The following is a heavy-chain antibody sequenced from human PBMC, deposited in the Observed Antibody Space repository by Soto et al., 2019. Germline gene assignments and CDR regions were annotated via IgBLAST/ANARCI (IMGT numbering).Heavy chain of an antibody. CDR1: GFTFSSYA. Sequence: VQLLESGGGLVQPGGSLRLSCVASGFTFSSYAISLVPQAPGQRLEWVATFSGGRDTTWHADSVKGRFTVSRDSSKNTLSLQMNSLRPEDTALYYCAKATSATCTGSICYSFDYWGQGTLVTVSS. D-gene: IGHD2-21*01. CDR3: AKATSATCTGSICYSFDY. J-gene: IGHJ4*02. CDR2: FSGGRDTT. V-gene: IGHV3-23*01.